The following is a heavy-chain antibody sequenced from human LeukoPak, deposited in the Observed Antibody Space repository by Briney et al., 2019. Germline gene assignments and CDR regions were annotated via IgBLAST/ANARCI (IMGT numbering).Heavy chain of an antibody. CDR2: ISYDGSNK. V-gene: IGHV3-30*04. CDR1: GFTFSSYA. CDR3: ASLPAAILPNYYYGVDV. J-gene: IGHJ6*04. D-gene: IGHD2-2*01. Sequence: GGSLRLSCAASGFTFSSYAMHWVRQAPGKGLEWVAVISYDGSNKYYADSVKGRFTISRDNSKNTLYLQMNSLRAEDTAVYYCASLPAAILPNYYYGVDVWGKGTTVTVSS.